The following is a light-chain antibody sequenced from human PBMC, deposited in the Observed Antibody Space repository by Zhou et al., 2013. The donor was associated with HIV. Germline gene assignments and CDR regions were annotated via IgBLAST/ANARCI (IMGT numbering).Light chain of an antibody. Sequence: EIVMTQSPATLSVSPGERATLSCRASQSVSSNLAWYQQKPGQAPRLLIYGASTRATGIPARFSGSGSGTEFTLTISSLQSEDFAVYYCQQYHNWPAYTFGQGTKLEMK. CDR1: QSVSSN. CDR2: GAS. V-gene: IGKV3-15*01. J-gene: IGKJ2*01. CDR3: QQYHNWPAYT.